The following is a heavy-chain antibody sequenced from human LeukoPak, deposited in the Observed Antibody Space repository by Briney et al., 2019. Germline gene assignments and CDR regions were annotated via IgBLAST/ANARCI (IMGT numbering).Heavy chain of an antibody. Sequence: SETLSLTCTVSGGSISSYYWGWIRQPPGKGLEWIGSIYYSGSTYYNPSLKSRVTISVDTSKNQFSLKLSSVTAADTAVYYCARQGTTGTSFDYWGQGTLVTVSS. V-gene: IGHV4-39*01. CDR3: ARQGTTGTSFDY. CDR1: GGSISSYY. J-gene: IGHJ4*02. CDR2: IYYSGST. D-gene: IGHD1-1*01.